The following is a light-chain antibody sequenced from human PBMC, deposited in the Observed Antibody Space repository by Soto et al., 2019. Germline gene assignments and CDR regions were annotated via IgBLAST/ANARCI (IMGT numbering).Light chain of an antibody. CDR1: SSDVGFYNY. Sequence: QSALTQPASVSGSPGQSIAISCTGSSSDVGFYNYVSWYQQHPGEVPKLIIFEVSNRPSGVSNRFSSSKSGNTASLTISGLQAEDEAAYYCSSYTTSSTRVFGTGTKLTVL. J-gene: IGLJ1*01. CDR2: EVS. V-gene: IGLV2-14*01. CDR3: SSYTTSSTRV.